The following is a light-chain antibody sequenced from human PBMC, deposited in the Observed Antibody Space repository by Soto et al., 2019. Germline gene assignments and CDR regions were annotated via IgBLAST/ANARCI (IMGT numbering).Light chain of an antibody. CDR1: QSVSSN. CDR2: GAS. J-gene: IGKJ5*01. CDR3: QQHNTWPPSK. Sequence: SPAAVSLIKKECTSRSCRARQSVSSNLAWYQQKPGQAPRLLIYGASTRATGIPARFSGSGSGTKYTITISSLQSADDAVFYCQQHNTWPPSKFGQGTRLEIK. V-gene: IGKV3-15*01.